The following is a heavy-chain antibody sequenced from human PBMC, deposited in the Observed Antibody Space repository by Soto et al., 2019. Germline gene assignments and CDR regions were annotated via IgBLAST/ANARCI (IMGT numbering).Heavy chain of an antibody. D-gene: IGHD2-2*01. Sequence: SVKVSCKASGYTFTSSVISWVRQAPGQGLEWMGGIIPIFGTANYAQKFQGRVTITADESTSTAYMELSSLRSEDTAVYYCARERIVVVPAARPFDAFDIWGQGTMVTVSS. CDR3: ARERIVVVPAARPFDAFDI. V-gene: IGHV1-69*13. CDR2: IIPIFGTA. J-gene: IGHJ3*02. CDR1: GYTFTSSV.